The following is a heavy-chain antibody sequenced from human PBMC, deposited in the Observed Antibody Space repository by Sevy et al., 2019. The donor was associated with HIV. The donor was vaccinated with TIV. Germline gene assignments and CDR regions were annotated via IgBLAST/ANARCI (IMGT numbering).Heavy chain of an antibody. V-gene: IGHV1-69*06. CDR3: ARAGRGYYDSSGYNEFDY. Sequence: ASVKVSCKASGGTFSSYAISLVRQAPGQGLEWMGGIIPIFGTANYAQKFQGRVTITADKSTSTAYMELSSLRSEDTAVYYCARAGRGYYDSSGYNEFDYWGQGTLVTVSS. J-gene: IGHJ4*02. D-gene: IGHD3-22*01. CDR1: GGTFSSYA. CDR2: IIPIFGTA.